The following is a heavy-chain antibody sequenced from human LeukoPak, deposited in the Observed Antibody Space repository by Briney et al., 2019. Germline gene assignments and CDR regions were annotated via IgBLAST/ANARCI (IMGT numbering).Heavy chain of an antibody. CDR1: GASIESSGYH. J-gene: IGHJ5*02. CDR3: ARDPADGGPPS. V-gene: IGHV4-39*07. D-gene: IGHD4-23*01. Sequence: KPSETLSLTCSVSGASIESSGYHWAWIRQPPGKGLEWIGSIYYNGNIYYSPSLKSRVTIFRDTSKNQFSLEVTSVTAADTALYYCARDPADGGPPSWGQGTLVIVSS. CDR2: IYYNGNI.